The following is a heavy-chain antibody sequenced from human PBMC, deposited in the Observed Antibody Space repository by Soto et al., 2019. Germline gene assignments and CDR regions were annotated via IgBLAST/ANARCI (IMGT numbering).Heavy chain of an antibody. D-gene: IGHD3-22*01. V-gene: IGHV3-9*01. CDR1: GFTFDDYA. CDR3: AKDSSADYYDSSGDY. J-gene: IGHJ4*02. Sequence: SLRLSCAASGFTFDDYAMHCVRQAPVKGLDWFSGISWNSGSIGCADSVKGRFTISRDNAKNSLYLQMNSLRAEDTALYYCAKDSSADYYDSSGDYWGQGTLVTVSS. CDR2: ISWNSGSI.